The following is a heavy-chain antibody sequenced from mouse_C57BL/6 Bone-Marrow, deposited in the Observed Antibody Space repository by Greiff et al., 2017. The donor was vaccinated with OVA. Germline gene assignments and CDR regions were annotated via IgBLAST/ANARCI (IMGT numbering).Heavy chain of an antibody. CDR1: GFTFSDYG. J-gene: IGHJ2*01. CDR2: ISSGSSTI. V-gene: IGHV5-17*01. Sequence: EVNVVESGGGLVKPGGSLKLSCAASGFTFSDYGMHWVRQAPEKGLEWVAYISSGSSTIYYADTVKGRFTISRDNAKNTLFLQMTSLRSEDTAMYYCARNEEVYFDYWGQGTTLTVSS. CDR3: ARNEEVYFDY.